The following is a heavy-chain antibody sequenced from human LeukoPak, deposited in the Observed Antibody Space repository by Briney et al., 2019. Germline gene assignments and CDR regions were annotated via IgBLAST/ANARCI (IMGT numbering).Heavy chain of an antibody. CDR1: GFSFSTYN. D-gene: IGHD6-13*01. CDR3: ARDSDFSKPYYFDY. V-gene: IGHV3-48*04. CDR2: ISSSSSPI. J-gene: IGHJ4*02. Sequence: GGSLGLSCEVSGFSFSTYNMNWVRQAPGKGLEWVSYISSSSSPIYYADSVKGRFTISRDNAKNSLYLQMNSLRAEDTAVYYCARDSDFSKPYYFDYWGQGTLVTVSS.